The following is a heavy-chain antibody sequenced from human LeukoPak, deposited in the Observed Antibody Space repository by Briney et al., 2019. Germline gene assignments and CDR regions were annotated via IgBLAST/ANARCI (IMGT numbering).Heavy chain of an antibody. V-gene: IGHV4-39*01. D-gene: IGHD3-16*01. J-gene: IGHJ4*02. Sequence: SETLSLSCTVSGASVSSGSYYWGWIRQPPGKGLEWIGSMYFSGSTYYKPSLKSRVTISVGTSKNQFSLKLRSVTAADTALYYCASASGGPGTFYRIDYWGQGTLVTVSS. CDR3: ASASGGPGTFYRIDY. CDR1: GASVSSGSYY. CDR2: MYFSGST.